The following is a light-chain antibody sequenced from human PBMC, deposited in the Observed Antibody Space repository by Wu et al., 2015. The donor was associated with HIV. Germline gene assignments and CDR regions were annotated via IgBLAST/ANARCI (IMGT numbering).Light chain of an antibody. CDR2: AAS. CDR1: QNINSF. CDR3: QQSYITLPLT. J-gene: IGKJ4*01. Sequence: DIQMTQSPSSLSASVGDRVTITCRASQNINSFLNWYQQKPGKAPKLLIYAASSLQTGVPSRFSGSGSGTDFTLTISSLQPEDFATYYCQQSYITLPLTFGGGTKVE. V-gene: IGKV1-39*01.